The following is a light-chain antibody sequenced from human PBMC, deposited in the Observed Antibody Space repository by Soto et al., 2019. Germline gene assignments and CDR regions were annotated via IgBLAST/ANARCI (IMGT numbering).Light chain of an antibody. CDR1: QKVSSSY. Sequence: ESVLTQSPGTLSLSPGERATLSCRASQKVSSSYLAWYQQKPGQAHRLLIYGASSRATGIPDRFRGSGSGTDFTVTISRLEPEDFAMYYCQQYGSSPRACGQGTKVEIK. V-gene: IGKV3-20*01. J-gene: IGKJ1*01. CDR2: GAS. CDR3: QQYGSSPRA.